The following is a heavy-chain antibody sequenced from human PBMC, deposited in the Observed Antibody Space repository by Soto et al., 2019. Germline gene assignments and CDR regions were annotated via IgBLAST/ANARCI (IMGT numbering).Heavy chain of an antibody. Sequence: QLQLQESGSGLVKPSQTLSLTCAVSGGSIDSGGYSWNWIRQPPGKGLEWIGYIYHTGAAHYNASLEGRVSLSVDMSKNRFSLQMTSVTAADTAVYYCVRASYILPFDPWGQGIFVTVSS. V-gene: IGHV4-30-2*01. CDR1: GGSIDSGGYS. J-gene: IGHJ5*02. CDR3: VRASYILPFDP. CDR2: IYHTGAA. D-gene: IGHD2-21*01.